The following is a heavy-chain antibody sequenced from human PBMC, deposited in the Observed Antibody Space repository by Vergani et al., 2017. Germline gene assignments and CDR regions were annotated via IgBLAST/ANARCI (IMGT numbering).Heavy chain of an antibody. D-gene: IGHD6-19*01. Sequence: QVLLVQSGAEVKKPGASVRVSCKASGYNFTRYYMHWVRQAPGQGLEWMGIINPSGGSTSYAQKFQGRVTMTKDTSKNQFSLTMTSVTAADTAVYYCASDTHSGQRADRWGQGILVTVTS. V-gene: IGHV1-46*01. CDR3: ASDTHSGQRADR. CDR2: INPSGGST. CDR1: GYNFTRYY. J-gene: IGHJ5*02.